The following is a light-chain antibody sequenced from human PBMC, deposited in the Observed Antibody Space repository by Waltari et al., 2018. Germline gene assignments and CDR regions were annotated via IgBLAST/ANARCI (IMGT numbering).Light chain of an antibody. Sequence: AIQMTQSPSSLSASVGDRVTITCRSSQGIRNDLGWYQQKPGKAPKLLIYAASSLQSGVPSRFSGSGSGTDFTLIINSLQPEDFATYYCLQDYNYPFTFGPGTKVDIK. CDR2: AAS. J-gene: IGKJ3*01. CDR3: LQDYNYPFT. V-gene: IGKV1-6*01. CDR1: QGIRND.